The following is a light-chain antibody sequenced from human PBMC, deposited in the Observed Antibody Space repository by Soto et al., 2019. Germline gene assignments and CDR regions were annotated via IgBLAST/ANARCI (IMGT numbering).Light chain of an antibody. CDR2: GAS. V-gene: IGKV3-15*01. J-gene: IGKJ2*03. CDR3: QQYHNWYS. CDR1: QGVSTN. Sequence: VMTQSPATLSVSPGERATLSCRASQGVSTNLAWYQQKPGQAPRLLIYGASTRATGIPARFSGSGSGTEFTLTISSLQSEDSAVYYCQQYHNWYSFGQGSKLEIK.